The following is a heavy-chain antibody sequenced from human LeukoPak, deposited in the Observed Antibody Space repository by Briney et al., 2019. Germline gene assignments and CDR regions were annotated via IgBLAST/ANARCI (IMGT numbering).Heavy chain of an antibody. J-gene: IGHJ4*02. D-gene: IGHD3-10*01. Sequence: SETLSLTCTVSGGSISSSSYYWGWIRQPPGKGLEWIGSIYYSGSTYYNPSLKSRVTISVDTSKNQFSLKLSSVTAADTAVYYCARDNGSGIDYWGQGTLVTVSS. CDR2: IYYSGST. CDR1: GGSISSSSYY. V-gene: IGHV4-39*07. CDR3: ARDNGSGIDY.